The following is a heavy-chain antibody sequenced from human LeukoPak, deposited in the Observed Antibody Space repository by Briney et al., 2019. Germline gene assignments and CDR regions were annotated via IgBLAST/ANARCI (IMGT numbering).Heavy chain of an antibody. D-gene: IGHD4/OR15-4a*01. CDR1: GGSIRSSPYY. V-gene: IGHV4-39*01. CDR2: IYYSGRT. J-gene: IGHJ5*02. CDR3: ARRFSGDYGFPIHNCFDP. Sequence: PSETLSLTCTVSGGSIRSSPYYWPWTRQPPGRGLECLGNIYYSGRTYYNPSLKSRITLSVDTHKNQLSLNLSPVTAAHTAVYYCARRFSGDYGFPIHNCFDPWGQGTLVTVSS.